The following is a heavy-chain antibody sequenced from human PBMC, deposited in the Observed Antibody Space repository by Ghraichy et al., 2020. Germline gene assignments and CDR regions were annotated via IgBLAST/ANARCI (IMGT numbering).Heavy chain of an antibody. CDR1: GGSFSGDY. D-gene: IGHD6-13*01. CDR3: ARRKAASGKTVFDP. V-gene: IGHV4-34*01. CDR2: INHSGSS. Sequence: SETLSLTCAVYGGSFSGDYWGWIRQPPGKGLEWIGEINHSGSSNYNPSLKSRVTISVDTSENQFSLKLTSVTAADTAVYYCARRKAASGKTVFDPWGQGTLVTVSS. J-gene: IGHJ5*02.